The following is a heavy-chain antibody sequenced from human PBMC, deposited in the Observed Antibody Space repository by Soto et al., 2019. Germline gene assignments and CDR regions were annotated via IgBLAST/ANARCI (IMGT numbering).Heavy chain of an antibody. D-gene: IGHD6-6*01. Sequence: EVQLAESGGGLAQPGGSLRLSCAASGFTLSGYAMDWVRQAPGKGLEYVSGISSNGVGTYYANSVQGRFTISRDNSKNTVYLQTGSLSPEDRAVYYCARRARPDFYYMDVWGKGTTVTVSS. CDR3: ARRARPDFYYMDV. CDR1: GFTLSGYA. CDR2: ISSNGVGT. J-gene: IGHJ6*03. V-gene: IGHV3-64*01.